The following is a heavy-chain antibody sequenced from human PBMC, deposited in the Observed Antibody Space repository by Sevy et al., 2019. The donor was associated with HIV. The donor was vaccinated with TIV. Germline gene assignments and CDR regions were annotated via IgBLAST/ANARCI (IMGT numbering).Heavy chain of an antibody. J-gene: IGHJ4*02. D-gene: IGHD4-17*01. CDR1: GFTLSSYS. V-gene: IGHV3-48*01. Sequence: GGSLRLSCTASGFTLSSYSMNWVRQAPGKGLEWVSYISSGFSAIHYADSVKGRFTISRDNAKNSLYLQMNRLRAEDTAVYYCARDNGDYFLSTSVFDYWGQGTLVTVSS. CDR2: ISSGFSAI. CDR3: ARDNGDYFLSTSVFDY.